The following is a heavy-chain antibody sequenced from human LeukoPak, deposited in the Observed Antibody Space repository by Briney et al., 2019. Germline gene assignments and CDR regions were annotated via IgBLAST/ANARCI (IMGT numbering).Heavy chain of an antibody. Sequence: ASVKVSCKASGYTFTNYYMHWVRQAPGQGLEWLGIINPSGGSTSCAQKFQGRVTMTRDTSTTTVYMELSSLRSEDTAVYYCARVVWNYYDSSGYGAFDIWGQGTMVTVSS. D-gene: IGHD3-22*01. V-gene: IGHV1-46*01. CDR1: GYTFTNYY. CDR2: INPSGGST. J-gene: IGHJ3*02. CDR3: ARVVWNYYDSSGYGAFDI.